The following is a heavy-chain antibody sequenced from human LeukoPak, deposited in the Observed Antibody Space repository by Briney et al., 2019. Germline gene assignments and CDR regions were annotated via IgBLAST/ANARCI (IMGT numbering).Heavy chain of an antibody. CDR3: ARGPYYYDSSGQNEYFQH. J-gene: IGHJ1*01. Sequence: ASVKVSCKASGYTFTGYYMHWVPQAPGQGLEWMGWINPNSGGTNYAQKFQGRVTMTRDTSISTAYMELSRLRSDDTAVYYCARGPYYYDSSGQNEYFQHWGQGTLVTASS. V-gene: IGHV1-2*02. CDR1: GYTFTGYY. CDR2: INPNSGGT. D-gene: IGHD3-22*01.